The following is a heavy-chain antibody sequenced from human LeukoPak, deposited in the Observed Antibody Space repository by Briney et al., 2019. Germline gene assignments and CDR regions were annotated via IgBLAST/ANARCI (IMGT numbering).Heavy chain of an antibody. CDR1: GFTFDDYA. CDR2: ISWNSGSI. V-gene: IGHV3-9*03. J-gene: IGHJ4*02. Sequence: PGRSLRLSCAASGFTFDDYAMHWVRQAPGKGLEWVSGISWNSGSIGYADSVKGRFIISRDNAKNSLYLQMNSLRAEDMALYYCAKDRAAMVTSAFDYWGQGTLVTVSS. CDR3: AKDRAAMVTSAFDY. D-gene: IGHD5-18*01.